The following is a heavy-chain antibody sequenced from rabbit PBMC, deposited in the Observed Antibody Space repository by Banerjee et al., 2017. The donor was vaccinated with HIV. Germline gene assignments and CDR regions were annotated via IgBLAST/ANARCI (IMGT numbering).Heavy chain of an antibody. CDR3: ARMAASSYYGMDL. V-gene: IGHV1S45*01. CDR2: IYAGSSGST. D-gene: IGHD4-2*01. J-gene: IGHJ6*01. CDR1: GFSFSSSHY. Sequence: QEQLEESGGGLVQPEGSLTLTCTASGFSFSSSHYMCWVRQAPGKGLEWIACIYAGSSGSTYYASWAKGRFTISKTSSTTVTLQMTSLTAADTATYFCARMAASSYYGMDLRGQGTLVTVS.